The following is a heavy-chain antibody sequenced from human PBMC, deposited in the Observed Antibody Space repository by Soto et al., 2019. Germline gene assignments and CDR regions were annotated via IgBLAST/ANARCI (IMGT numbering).Heavy chain of an antibody. CDR1: GFTFIRYS. J-gene: IGHJ4*02. CDR3: ARESEDLTSTFDY. Sequence: PGGSLRLSCASSGFTFIRYSMNWVRQAPGKGLEWVSSISSTTNYIYYADSMKGRFTVSRDNAKNSVYLDMNSLSAEDTAVYYCARESEDLTSTFDYWGQGTLVTVSS. CDR2: ISSTTNYI. V-gene: IGHV3-21*01.